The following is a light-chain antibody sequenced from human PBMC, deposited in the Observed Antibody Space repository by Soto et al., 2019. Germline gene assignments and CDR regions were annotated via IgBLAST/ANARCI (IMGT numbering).Light chain of an antibody. CDR1: SSDVGGYNY. J-gene: IGLJ2*01. Sequence: QSALTQPASVSGSPGQSITISCTGTSSDVGGYNYVSWYQQHPGKAPKLMIYDVSNRPSGVSNRFSGSKSGNTAPLTISGLQAEDEADYYCSSYTSRSPLVFGGGTKLTVL. V-gene: IGLV2-14*01. CDR3: SSYTSRSPLV. CDR2: DVS.